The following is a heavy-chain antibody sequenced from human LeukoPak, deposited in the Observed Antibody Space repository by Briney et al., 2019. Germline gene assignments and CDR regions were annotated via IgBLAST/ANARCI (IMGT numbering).Heavy chain of an antibody. V-gene: IGHV5-51*01. Sequence: GESLKISCKASGYRFTSYWIGWVRQMPGKGLEWVGIIYPSDSDARYSPSFQGQVTISADKSINTAYLQWSSLKAPDTAMYYCARRNYDILTGYYNDYFDYWGRGTRVSVSS. CDR2: IYPSDSDA. D-gene: IGHD3-9*01. CDR3: ARRNYDILTGYYNDYFDY. CDR1: GYRFTSYW. J-gene: IGHJ4*02.